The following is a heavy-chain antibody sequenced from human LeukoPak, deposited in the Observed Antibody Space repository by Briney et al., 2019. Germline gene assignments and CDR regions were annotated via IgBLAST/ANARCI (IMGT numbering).Heavy chain of an antibody. CDR3: ATVAIEDESQVPAAMGYYYYGMDV. D-gene: IGHD2-2*01. J-gene: IGHJ6*02. V-gene: IGHV3-21*01. Sequence: GGSLRLSCAASGFPFSSYSMNWVRQAPGKGLEWVSSISSSSSYIYYADSVKGRFTISSDNAKNSLYLQMNSLRAEDTAVYYCATVAIEDESQVPAAMGYYYYGMDVWGQGTTVTVSS. CDR2: ISSSSSYI. CDR1: GFPFSSYS.